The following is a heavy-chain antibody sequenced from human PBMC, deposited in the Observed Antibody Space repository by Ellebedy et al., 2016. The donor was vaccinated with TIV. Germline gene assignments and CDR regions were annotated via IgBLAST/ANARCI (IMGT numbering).Heavy chain of an antibody. CDR2: INRDGSYT. Sequence: GESLKISCAASGFSFDTYSMSWVRQAPGPGLVLLSRINRDGSYTSYADSVKGRFTISRDNARNTLYLQMSSLRAEDTAVYYCGRIDSWGRGTLVTVSS. V-gene: IGHV3-74*01. CDR3: GRIDS. CDR1: GFSFDTYS. J-gene: IGHJ4*02.